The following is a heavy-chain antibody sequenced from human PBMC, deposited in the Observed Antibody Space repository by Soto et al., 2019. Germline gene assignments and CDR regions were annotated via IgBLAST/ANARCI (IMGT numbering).Heavy chain of an antibody. CDR2: IKSKNNGGTT. J-gene: IGHJ4*02. CDR3: STDLRLGKNYHSNPYLDF. D-gene: IGHD3-22*01. V-gene: IGHV3-15*01. Sequence: GGSLRLSCAASSFTFSRYYMTWVRQAPGKGLEWVGRIKSKNNGGTTDYAAPVKGRFTISRDDSKNTLFLQMNSLKTEDTAVYYCSTDLRLGKNYHSNPYLDFWGQGTLVTVSS. CDR1: SFTFSRYY.